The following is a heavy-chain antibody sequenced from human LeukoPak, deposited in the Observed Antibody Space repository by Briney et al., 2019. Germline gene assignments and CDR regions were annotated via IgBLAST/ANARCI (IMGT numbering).Heavy chain of an antibody. CDR2: INHSGVA. D-gene: IGHD3-10*01. CDR1: GGSFSGYQ. V-gene: IGHV4-34*01. Sequence: PSGTLSLTCAVYGGSFSGYQWSWVRQPPGKGLEWIGEINHSGVADYNPSLKSRVTISLDTSKNQFSLRLRSVTAADTAMYYCARILRYYGSGSYGYWGQGTLVTVSS. CDR3: ARILRYYGSGSYGY. J-gene: IGHJ4*02.